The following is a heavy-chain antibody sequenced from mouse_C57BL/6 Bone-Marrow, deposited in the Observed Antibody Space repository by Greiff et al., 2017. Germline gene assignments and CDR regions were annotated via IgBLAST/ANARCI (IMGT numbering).Heavy chain of an antibody. D-gene: IGHD1-1*01. V-gene: IGHV14-4*01. CDR1: GFNIKDDY. CDR2: IDPENGDT. CDR3: TTWTTVVAPYAMDY. J-gene: IGHJ4*01. Sequence: EVQLQQSGAELVRPGASVKLSCTASGFNIKDDYMHWVKQRPEQGLEWIGWIDPENGDTEYASKFQGKATITADTSSNTAYLQLSSLTSEDTAVYYCTTWTTVVAPYAMDYWGQGTSVTVSS.